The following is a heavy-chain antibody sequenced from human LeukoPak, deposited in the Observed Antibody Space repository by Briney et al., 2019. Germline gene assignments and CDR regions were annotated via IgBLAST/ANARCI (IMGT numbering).Heavy chain of an antibody. CDR2: ISTGSSYK. Sequence: GGSLRLSCAASGFTFSIYNMNWVRQAPGKGLEWVSYISTGSSYKYYADSVKGRFTISRDNAKNSVLLQMNSLRAEDTAVYYCATDPGNSGYSFDYWGQGTLVTVSS. CDR1: GFTFSIYN. D-gene: IGHD5-18*01. J-gene: IGHJ4*02. CDR3: ATDPGNSGYSFDY. V-gene: IGHV3-21*01.